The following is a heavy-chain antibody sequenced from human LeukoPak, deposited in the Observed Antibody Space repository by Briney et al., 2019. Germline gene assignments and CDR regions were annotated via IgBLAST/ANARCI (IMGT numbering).Heavy chain of an antibody. Sequence: KPSETLSLTCTVSGGSVSRSRYYWTWVRRPPGKGLEWIGYIYHGSATYNPSLESRVTISLDTSKNQFSLKVTSVSAADTAVYYCAREGGRRWLVSGILDSWGQGALVTVSS. CDR2: IYHGSA. CDR1: GGSVSRSRYY. J-gene: IGHJ5*01. D-gene: IGHD6-19*01. CDR3: AREGGRRWLVSGILDS. V-gene: IGHV4-61*01.